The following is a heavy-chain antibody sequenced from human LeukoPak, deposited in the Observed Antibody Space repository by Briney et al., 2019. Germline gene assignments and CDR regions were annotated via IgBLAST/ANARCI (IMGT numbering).Heavy chain of an antibody. CDR1: GSGFTSYW. Sequence: GQSLQISCQGSGSGFTSYWIGWVRPMPGKGLEWMGIIYPGDSDTRYSPSFQGQVTISADKSISTAYLQWSSLKASDTAMYYCAREIHCSSTSCDDYWGQGTLVTVSS. CDR3: AREIHCSSTSCDDY. CDR2: IYPGDSDT. V-gene: IGHV5-51*01. J-gene: IGHJ4*02. D-gene: IGHD2-2*01.